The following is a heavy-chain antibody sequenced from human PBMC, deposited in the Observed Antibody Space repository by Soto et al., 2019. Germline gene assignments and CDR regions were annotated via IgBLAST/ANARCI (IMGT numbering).Heavy chain of an antibody. Sequence: GASVKVSCKASGGTFSSYAISWVRQAPGQGLEWMGGIIPIFGTANYAQKFQGRVTITADESTSTAHMELSSLRSEDTAVYYCARCGSTSWKKTTWFDPWGQGTLVTVSS. CDR3: ARCGSTSWKKTTWFDP. D-gene: IGHD2-2*01. V-gene: IGHV1-69*13. J-gene: IGHJ5*02. CDR1: GGTFSSYA. CDR2: IIPIFGTA.